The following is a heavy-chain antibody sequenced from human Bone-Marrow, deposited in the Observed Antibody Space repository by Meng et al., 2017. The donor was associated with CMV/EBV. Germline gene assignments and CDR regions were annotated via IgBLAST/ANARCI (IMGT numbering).Heavy chain of an antibody. V-gene: IGHV3-30*04. D-gene: IGHD3-10*01. CDR3: ARDPDHSHGGSGRCLDY. CDR1: GFTFSSYT. J-gene: IGHJ4*02. Sequence: GGSLRLSCVASGFTFSSYTMHWVRQAPGKGPEWVAVISYDGSNKFYADSVRGRFTISRDNSKNSLYLQMNSLRAEDTAIYYCARDPDHSHGGSGRCLDYWGQGTLVTVSS. CDR2: ISYDGSNK.